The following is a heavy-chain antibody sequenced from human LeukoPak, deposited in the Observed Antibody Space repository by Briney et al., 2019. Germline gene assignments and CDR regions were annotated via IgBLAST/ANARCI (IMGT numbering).Heavy chain of an antibody. Sequence: SETLSLTCTVSGGSISSYYWSWIRQPPGKGLEWIGEINHSGSTNYNPSLKSRVTISVDTSKNQFSLKLSSVTAADTAVYYCARSSYCGGDCYSQTDFDYWGQGTLVTVSS. J-gene: IGHJ4*02. CDR1: GGSISSYY. CDR2: INHSGST. CDR3: ARSSYCGGDCYSQTDFDY. D-gene: IGHD2-21*02. V-gene: IGHV4-34*01.